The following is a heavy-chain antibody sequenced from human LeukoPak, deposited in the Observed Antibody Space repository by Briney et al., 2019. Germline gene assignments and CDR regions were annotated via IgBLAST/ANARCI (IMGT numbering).Heavy chain of an antibody. CDR2: IYYSGST. V-gene: IGHV4-30-4*01. J-gene: IGHJ4*02. CDR3: ARGRSAGDDWLLSYFDY. Sequence: SETLSLTCTVSGGSISSGDYYWSWIRQPPGKGLEWIGYIYYSGSTYYNPSLKSRVTISVDTSKNQFSLKLSSVTAAGTAVYYCARGRSAGDDWLLSYFDYWGQGTLVTVSS. CDR1: GGSISSGDYY. D-gene: IGHD3-9*01.